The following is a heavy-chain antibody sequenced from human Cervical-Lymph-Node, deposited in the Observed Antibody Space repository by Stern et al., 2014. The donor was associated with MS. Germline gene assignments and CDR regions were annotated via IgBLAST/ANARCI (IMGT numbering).Heavy chain of an antibody. D-gene: IGHD4-11*01. J-gene: IGHJ5*02. CDR1: GFTFSSYG. Sequence: MQLVESGGGVVQPGRSLRLSCAASGFTFSSYGMHWVRQAPGKGLEWVAVIWYDGSNKYYADSVKGRFTISRDNSKNTLYLQMNSLRAEDTAVYYCARDQAVTTSTWFNPWGQGTLVTVSS. CDR2: IWYDGSNK. V-gene: IGHV3-33*01. CDR3: ARDQAVTTSTWFNP.